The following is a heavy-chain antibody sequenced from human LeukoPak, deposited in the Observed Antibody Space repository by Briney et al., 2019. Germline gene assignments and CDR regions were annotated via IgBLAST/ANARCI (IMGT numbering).Heavy chain of an antibody. CDR2: ISYDGSNK. J-gene: IGHJ3*02. V-gene: IGHV3-30-3*01. CDR3: ARRGQQTGAFDI. CDR1: GFTISTYA. D-gene: IGHD6-13*01. Sequence: QPGRSLRLSCAASGFTISTYAMHWVRQAPGKGLEWVAVISYDGSNKYYTDSVKGRFTISRDKSENTLYLQMNSLRAEDTAVYYCARRGQQTGAFDIWGQRTMVTVSS.